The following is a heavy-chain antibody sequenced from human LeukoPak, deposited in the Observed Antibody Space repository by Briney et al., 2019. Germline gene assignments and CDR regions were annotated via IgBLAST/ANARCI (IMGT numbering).Heavy chain of an antibody. J-gene: IGHJ4*02. CDR3: ARGRWIDC. V-gene: IGHV3-33*01. Sequence: GGSLSLSCAASAFTFSNYDIHWVRQTPGKGLEWVAGIWGDGNRQYYTESVRGRFTISRDNSRNAAYLEMSSLRVDDTAIYYCARGRWIDCWGQGALVTVSS. CDR2: IWGDGNRQ. D-gene: IGHD4-23*01. CDR1: AFTFSNYD.